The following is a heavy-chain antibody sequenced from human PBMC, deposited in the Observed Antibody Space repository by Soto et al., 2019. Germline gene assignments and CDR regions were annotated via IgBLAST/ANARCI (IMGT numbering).Heavy chain of an antibody. V-gene: IGHV4-39*01. CDR1: GGSISGSSFY. CDR2: ITSAGTT. Sequence: SETLYLTCTVSGGSISGSSFYWGWIRQPPGKGLEWIASITSAGTTHYNPSLNSRLTIFVDTSKNQFSVELRSVTAADTAVYYCASPQYFSWGQGALITVSS. J-gene: IGHJ4*02. CDR3: ASPQYFS. D-gene: IGHD3-10*01.